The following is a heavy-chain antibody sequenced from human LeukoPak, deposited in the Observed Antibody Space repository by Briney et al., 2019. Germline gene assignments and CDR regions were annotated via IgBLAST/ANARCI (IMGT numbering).Heavy chain of an antibody. J-gene: IGHJ4*02. CDR3: ARLDNWNYRGLDY. D-gene: IGHD1-7*01. CDR1: GFTVSSNY. CDR2: IYSGGST. Sequence: PGGSLRLSCAASGFTVSSNYMSWVRQAPGKGLEWVSVIYSGGSTYYADSVKGRFTISRDNSKNTLYLQMNSLRAEDTAVYYCARLDNWNYRGLDYWGQGTLVTVSS. V-gene: IGHV3-53*01.